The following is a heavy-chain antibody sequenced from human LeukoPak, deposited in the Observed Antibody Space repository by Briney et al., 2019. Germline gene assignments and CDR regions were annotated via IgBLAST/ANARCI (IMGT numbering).Heavy chain of an antibody. Sequence: GGSLRLSCAASGFTFSSYEMNWVRQAPGKGLEWVSYISSSGSTIYYADSVKGRFTISRDNGKNSLYLQMNSLRAEDTAVYYCATPPDYYDSSGFITGAFDIWGQGTMVTVSS. CDR2: ISSSGSTI. D-gene: IGHD3-22*01. V-gene: IGHV3-48*03. CDR3: ATPPDYYDSSGFITGAFDI. J-gene: IGHJ3*02. CDR1: GFTFSSYE.